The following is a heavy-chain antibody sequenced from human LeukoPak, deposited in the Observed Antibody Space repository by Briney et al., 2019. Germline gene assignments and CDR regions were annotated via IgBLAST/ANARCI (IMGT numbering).Heavy chain of an antibody. V-gene: IGHV3-53*01. CDR3: ARGGPIYCSGDSCYPGDY. D-gene: IGHD2-15*01. CDR1: GFSVSGNY. Sequence: GGSLRLSCAASGFSVSGNYLTWVRQAPGRGLEWVSFINIHDDAFYADSVKGRFTISRDNARNTLYLQMNSLRAEDTAVYYCARGGPIYCSGDSCYPGDYWGQGTLVTVSS. CDR2: INIHDDA. J-gene: IGHJ4*02.